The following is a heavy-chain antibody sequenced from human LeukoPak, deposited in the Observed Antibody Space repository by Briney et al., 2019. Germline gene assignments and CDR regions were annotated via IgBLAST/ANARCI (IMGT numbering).Heavy chain of an antibody. Sequence: GESLKISCKGSGYSFTSYRIGWVRQMPGKGLEWMGIIYPGDSDTRYSPSFQGQVTISADKSISTAYLQWSSLKASDTAMYYCARGEGVVPAAIFAPYFDYWGQGTLVTVSS. CDR3: ARGEGVVPAAIFAPYFDY. CDR2: IYPGDSDT. J-gene: IGHJ4*02. D-gene: IGHD2-2*01. CDR1: GYSFTSYR. V-gene: IGHV5-51*01.